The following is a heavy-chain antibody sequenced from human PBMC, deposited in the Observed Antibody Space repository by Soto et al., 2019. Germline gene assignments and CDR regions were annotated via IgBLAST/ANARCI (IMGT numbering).Heavy chain of an antibody. CDR2: MNPNSGNT. Sequence: QVQLVQSGAEVKKPGASVKVSCKASGYTFTSYDINWVRQATGQGLEWMGWMNPNSGNTGYAQKFQGRVTTARTPSISTAYMEVSRLTYEAPAVYYCARVWGPWFDPWGQGTLVTVSS. CDR1: GYTFTSYD. D-gene: IGHD3-10*01. CDR3: ARVWGPWFDP. J-gene: IGHJ5*02. V-gene: IGHV1-8*01.